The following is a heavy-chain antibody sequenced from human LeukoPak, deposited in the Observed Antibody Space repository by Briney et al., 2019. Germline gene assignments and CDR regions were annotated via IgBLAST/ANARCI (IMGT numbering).Heavy chain of an antibody. D-gene: IGHD1-14*01. V-gene: IGHV3-23*01. CDR1: GFTFSTFA. Sequence: GGSLRLSCEASGFTFSTFAMIWVRQLPGKGLEWVSSIFPSGGEIHYADSVKGRFTISRDNSKNTLYLQMNSLRAEDTALYYCAKPAKTDYTDYWGQGTLVTVSS. J-gene: IGHJ4*02. CDR3: AKPAKTDYTDY. CDR2: IFPSGGEI.